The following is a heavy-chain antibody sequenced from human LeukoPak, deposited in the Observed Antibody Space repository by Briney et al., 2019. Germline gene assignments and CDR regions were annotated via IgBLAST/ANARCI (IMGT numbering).Heavy chain of an antibody. Sequence: ASVKVSCKASGYTFTVYFMHWVRQAPGQGLEWMGWINPNSGGTNYAQKFQGRVTMTRDTSISTAYMELSRLRSDDTAVYYCARDPATDTMVRGEGVFNDYWGQGTLVTVSS. CDR2: INPNSGGT. J-gene: IGHJ4*02. V-gene: IGHV1-2*02. D-gene: IGHD3-10*01. CDR3: ARDPATDTMVRGEGVFNDY. CDR1: GYTFTVYF.